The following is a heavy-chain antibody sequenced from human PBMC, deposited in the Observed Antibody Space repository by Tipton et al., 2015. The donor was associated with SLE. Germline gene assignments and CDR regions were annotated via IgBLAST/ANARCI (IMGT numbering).Heavy chain of an antibody. J-gene: IGHJ4*02. CDR1: GGSISSSTYY. V-gene: IGHV4-39*01. D-gene: IGHD1-26*01. Sequence: TLSLTCTVSGGSISSSTYYWGWIRQPPGKGLECIGTIYYSGSTYYNPSLKSRVTISVDTSKNQFSLKLSSVTAADTALYYCARRGWGLLGDFWGQGTLVTVSS. CDR3: ARRGWGLLGDF. CDR2: IYYSGST.